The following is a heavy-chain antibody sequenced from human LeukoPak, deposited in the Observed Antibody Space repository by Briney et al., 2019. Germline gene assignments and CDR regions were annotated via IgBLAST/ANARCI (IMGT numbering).Heavy chain of an antibody. CDR1: GFTFSSYW. CDR2: IKQDGSEK. D-gene: IGHD2-2*01. J-gene: IGHJ4*02. V-gene: IGHV3-7*05. CDR3: ARDQRYCSSSSCPWEPFDY. Sequence: GGSLRLSCAASGFTFSSYWMSWVRQAPGKGREGVANIKQDGSEKYYVDSVKGRFTISRDNAKNSLYLQMNSLRAEDTAVYYCARDQRYCSSSSCPWEPFDYWGQGTLVTVSS.